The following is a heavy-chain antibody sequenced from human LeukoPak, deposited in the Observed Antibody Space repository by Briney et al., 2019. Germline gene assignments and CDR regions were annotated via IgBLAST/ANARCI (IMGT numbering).Heavy chain of an antibody. CDR2: IYYSGST. CDR3: ARGHYYGSGLFDY. J-gene: IGHJ4*02. Sequence: SQTLSLTCTVSGGSISSGDYYWSWIRQPPGKGLEWIGYIYYSGSTYYNPSLTSRVTISVDTSKNQFSLKLSSVTAADTAVYYCARGHYYGSGLFDYWGQGTLVTVSS. CDR1: GGSISSGDYY. D-gene: IGHD3-10*01. V-gene: IGHV4-30-4*01.